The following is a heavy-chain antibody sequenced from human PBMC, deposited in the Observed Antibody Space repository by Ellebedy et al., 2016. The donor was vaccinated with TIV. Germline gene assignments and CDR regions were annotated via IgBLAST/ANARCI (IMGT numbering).Heavy chain of an antibody. CDR3: ARNRESSSWRYGMDV. V-gene: IGHV3-21*01. D-gene: IGHD6-13*01. CDR2: ISSSSSYI. CDR1: GFTFSTYS. Sequence: PGGSLRLSCTASGFTFSTYSMNWVRQAPGKGLEWVASISSSSSYIYYADSVKGRFTISRDNAKNSLYLQMNSLRDEETAVYYCARNRESSSWRYGMDVWGQGTAVTVSS. J-gene: IGHJ6*02.